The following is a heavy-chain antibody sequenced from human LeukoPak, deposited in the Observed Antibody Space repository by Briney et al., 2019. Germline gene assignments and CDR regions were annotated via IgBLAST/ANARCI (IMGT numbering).Heavy chain of an antibody. D-gene: IGHD2-21*01. Sequence: GASVKVSCKASGYTFNSYDINWVRQATGQGLEWMGWMNPNTGNTGYGERFQGRVTMTRDNSISTAYMELNSLTSEDTAVYYCARGGAGTYCGGDCYQLDYWGQGTRVTVSS. CDR3: ARGGAGTYCGGDCYQLDY. V-gene: IGHV1-8*01. J-gene: IGHJ4*02. CDR2: MNPNTGNT. CDR1: GYTFNSYD.